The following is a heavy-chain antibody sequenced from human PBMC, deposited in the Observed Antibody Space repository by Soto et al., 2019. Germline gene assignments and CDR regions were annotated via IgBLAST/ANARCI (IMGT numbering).Heavy chain of an antibody. V-gene: IGHV3-33*01. CDR2: IWYDGSNK. D-gene: IGHD3-3*01. Sequence: GGSLRLSCAASGFTFSSYGMHWVRQAPGKGLEWVAVIWYDGSNKYYADSVKGRFTISRDNSKNTLYLQMNSLRAEDTAVYYCARDGPPTIFERPPYGMDVSGQGTTVTVSS. CDR3: ARDGPPTIFERPPYGMDV. J-gene: IGHJ6*02. CDR1: GFTFSSYG.